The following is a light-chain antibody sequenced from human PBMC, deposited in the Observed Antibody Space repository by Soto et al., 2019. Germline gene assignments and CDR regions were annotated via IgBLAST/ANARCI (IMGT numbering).Light chain of an antibody. CDR3: QEYTDWSST. J-gene: IGKJ2*01. CDR2: GAS. V-gene: IGKV3-20*01. Sequence: EIVLTHSPGTLALSPCERATLSRSASQSVSSNYLVWYQQKPGQAPRLLIYGASTRATGTPTRFSGSGSGTDFTLSISSLQSEDFAVYYCQEYTDWSSTFGQGTKV. CDR1: QSVSSNY.